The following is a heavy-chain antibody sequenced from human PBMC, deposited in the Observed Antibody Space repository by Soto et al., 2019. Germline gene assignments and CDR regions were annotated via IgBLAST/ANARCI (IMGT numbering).Heavy chain of an antibody. D-gene: IGHD3-9*01. J-gene: IGHJ4*02. V-gene: IGHV3-21*01. CDR3: ARDPGGDILTGYYNY. CDR2: ISSSSSYI. Sequence: PGGSLRLSCAASGFTFSSYSMNWVRQAPGKGLEWVSSISSSSSYIYYADSVEGRFTISRDNAKNSLYLQMNSLRAEDTAVYYCARDPGGDILTGYYNYWGQGTLVTVSS. CDR1: GFTFSSYS.